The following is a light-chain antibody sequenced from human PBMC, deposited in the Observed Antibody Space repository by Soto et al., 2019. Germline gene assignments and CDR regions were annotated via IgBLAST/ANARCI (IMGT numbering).Light chain of an antibody. V-gene: IGLV2-14*03. CDR3: SSYTSSSLQV. CDR1: SSDVGGYNY. Sequence: QSVLTQPASVSGSPGQSITISCTGTSSDVGGYNYVSWYQQHPGKAPQLMIYDVSNRPSGVSNRFSGSKSGNTASLTISGLQVEDEADYYCSSYTSSSLQVFGTGTKVTVL. J-gene: IGLJ1*01. CDR2: DVS.